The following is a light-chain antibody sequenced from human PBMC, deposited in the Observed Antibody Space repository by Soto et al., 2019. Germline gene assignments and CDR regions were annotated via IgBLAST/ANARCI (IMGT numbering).Light chain of an antibody. CDR2: DVT. Sequence: QSALTQPASVSGSPGQSITISCTGTRSDVGGYNYVYWHQQHPGKAPKLMIYDVTNRPSGVSDRFSGSKSGNTASLTISGLQAEDEADYYSSSYTSSSTYVFGAGTRSPS. CDR3: SSYTSSSTYV. CDR1: RSDVGGYNY. V-gene: IGLV2-14*01. J-gene: IGLJ1*01.